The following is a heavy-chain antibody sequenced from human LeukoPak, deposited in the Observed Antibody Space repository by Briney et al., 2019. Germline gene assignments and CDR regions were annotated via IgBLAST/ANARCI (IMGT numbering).Heavy chain of an antibody. CDR1: GFTFNYYG. Sequence: GGSLRLSCAASGFTFNYYGMHWVRQAPGKGLEWVAVISYDGSNKYYADSVRGRFTISRDNSKNTLYLQMNSLRAEDTAVYYCARETPDYRGAFDIWGQGTMVTVSS. D-gene: IGHD4-11*01. V-gene: IGHV3-30*19. CDR3: ARETPDYRGAFDI. CDR2: ISYDGSNK. J-gene: IGHJ3*02.